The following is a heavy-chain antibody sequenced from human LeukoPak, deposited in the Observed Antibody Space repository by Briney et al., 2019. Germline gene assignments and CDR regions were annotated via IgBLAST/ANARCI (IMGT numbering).Heavy chain of an antibody. J-gene: IGHJ4*02. CDR3: ARVGFIAGTFDY. Sequence: ASVKLSCKASGYTFTGYYMHWVRQAPGQGLEWMGWINPNSGGTNYAQKFQGRVTMTRDTSISTAYMELSRLRSDDTAVYYCARVGFIAGTFDYWGQGTLVTVSS. CDR2: INPNSGGT. CDR1: GYTFTGYY. V-gene: IGHV1-2*02. D-gene: IGHD6-13*01.